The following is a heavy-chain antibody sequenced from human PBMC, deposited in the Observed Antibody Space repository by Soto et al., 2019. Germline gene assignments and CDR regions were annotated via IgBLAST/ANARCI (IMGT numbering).Heavy chain of an antibody. CDR3: ARVVVVVAVTLGGMDV. J-gene: IGHJ6*02. Sequence: QVQLVQSGAEVKKPGSSVKVSCKASGGTFSSCAISWVRQAPGQGLEWMGGIIPIFGTANYAQKFQGRVTITADESTSTAYMELSSLRSEDTAVYYCARVVVVVAVTLGGMDVWGQGTTVTVSS. D-gene: IGHD2-15*01. V-gene: IGHV1-69*01. CDR2: IIPIFGTA. CDR1: GGTFSSCA.